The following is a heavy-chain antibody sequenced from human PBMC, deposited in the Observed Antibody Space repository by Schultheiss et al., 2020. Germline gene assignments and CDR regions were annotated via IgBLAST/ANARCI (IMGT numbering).Heavy chain of an antibody. D-gene: IGHD5/OR15-5a*01. CDR2: IYYSGST. J-gene: IGHJ5*02. Sequence: SQTLSLTCTDSGGSISSYYWSWIREPPGKGLEWIGYIYYSGSTNYNPSLKSRVTLSVDTSKNQFSLKLSSVTAADTAVYYCARVGLRSWFDPWGQGTLVTVSS. CDR1: GGSISSYY. V-gene: IGHV4-59*01. CDR3: ARVGLRSWFDP.